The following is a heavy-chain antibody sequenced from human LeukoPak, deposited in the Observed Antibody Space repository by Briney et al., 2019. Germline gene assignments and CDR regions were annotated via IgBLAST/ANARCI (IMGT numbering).Heavy chain of an antibody. Sequence: PGGSLRLSCAASGFTVSSNYMSWVRQAPGKGLEWVSVIYSGGSTYYADSVKGRFTISSDTSKNTLSLQMNSLRAEDTAVYYCARDLSPVVRASPMGYWGQGTLVTVSS. J-gene: IGHJ4*02. D-gene: IGHD3-10*01. V-gene: IGHV3-66*02. CDR3: ARDLSPVVRASPMGY. CDR2: IYSGGST. CDR1: GFTVSSNY.